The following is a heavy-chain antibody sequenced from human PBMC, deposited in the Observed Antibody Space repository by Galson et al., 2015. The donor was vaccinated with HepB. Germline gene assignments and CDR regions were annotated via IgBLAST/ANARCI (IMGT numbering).Heavy chain of an antibody. D-gene: IGHD1-14*01. J-gene: IGHJ4*02. CDR3: AKGGDGKVTFDS. CDR1: GFTFSSHG. CDR2: ISFDGNYK. Sequence: SLRLSCAASGFTFSSHGMHWVRQAPGKGLEWVAVISFDGNYKHYGDSVKGRSTISRDNSNNTVFLQMDSLRVEDTAVYFCAKGGDGKVTFDSWGQGNLVTVSS. V-gene: IGHV3-30*18.